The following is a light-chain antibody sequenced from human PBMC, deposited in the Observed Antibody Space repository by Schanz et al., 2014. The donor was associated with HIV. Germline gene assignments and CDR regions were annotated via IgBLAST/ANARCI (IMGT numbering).Light chain of an antibody. V-gene: IGLV1-40*01. J-gene: IGLJ2*01. Sequence: QSVLTQPPSVAGAPGQRVTISCTGSTSNIGAGYVLHWYQQLPGTAPKLLIYDSVHRPSGVPDRFSGSKSGTSASLVITGLQFEDEGDYYCQSYDSRLSEVFGAGTKLTVL. CDR3: QSYDSRLSEV. CDR2: DSV. CDR1: TSNIGAGYV.